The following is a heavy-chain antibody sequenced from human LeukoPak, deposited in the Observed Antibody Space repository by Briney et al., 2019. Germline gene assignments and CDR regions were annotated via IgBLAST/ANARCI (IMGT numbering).Heavy chain of an antibody. Sequence: SETLSLTCTVSGDSISSSRYYWGRIRQPPGKGLEWIGSIYHSGSTYYNPSLKSRVTISVDTSKNQFSLKLNSVTAADTAVYYCARVSVRGVISGFYYFDYWGQGTLVTVSS. CDR2: IYHSGST. J-gene: IGHJ4*02. CDR3: ARVSVRGVISGFYYFDY. CDR1: GDSISSSRYY. V-gene: IGHV4-39*07. D-gene: IGHD3-10*01.